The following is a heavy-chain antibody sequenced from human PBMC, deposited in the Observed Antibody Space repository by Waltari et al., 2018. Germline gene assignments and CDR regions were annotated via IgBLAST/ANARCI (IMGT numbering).Heavy chain of an antibody. V-gene: IGHV4-31*03. Sequence: QVQLQESGPGLVKPSQTLSLTCTVSGGSISSGGYYWSWIRQHPGKGLEWSGYIYYSGSTYYNPSIKSRVTIAVDTSKNQFSLKLSSVTAADTAVYYCARVLPRHDAFDIWGQGTMVTVSS. D-gene: IGHD2-15*01. CDR3: ARVLPRHDAFDI. CDR1: GGSISSGGYY. CDR2: IYYSGST. J-gene: IGHJ3*02.